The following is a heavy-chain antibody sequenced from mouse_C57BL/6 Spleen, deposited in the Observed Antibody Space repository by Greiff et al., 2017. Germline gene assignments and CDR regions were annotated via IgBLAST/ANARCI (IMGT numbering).Heavy chain of an antibody. CDR1: GFTFSDYG. CDR2: ISSGSSTN. V-gene: IGHV5-17*01. D-gene: IGHD2-4*01. Sequence: EVHLVESGGGLVKPGGSLKLSCAASGFTFSDYGMHWVRQAPEKGLEWVAYISSGSSTNYYADTVKGRFTISRDNAKNTLFLQMTSLRSEDTAMYYCAGLYAGFAYWGQGTLVTVSA. J-gene: IGHJ3*01. CDR3: AGLYAGFAY.